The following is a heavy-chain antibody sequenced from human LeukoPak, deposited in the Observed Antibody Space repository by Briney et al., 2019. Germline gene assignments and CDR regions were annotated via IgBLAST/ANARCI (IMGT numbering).Heavy chain of an antibody. D-gene: IGHD1-26*01. Sequence: PSETLSLTCTVSGGSISSYYWSWIRQPPGKGLEWIGYIYYSGSTNYNPSLKSRVTISVDTSKNQFSLKLSSVTAADTAVYYCAREWDFDAFDIWGQGTMVTVSS. J-gene: IGHJ3*02. CDR3: AREWDFDAFDI. V-gene: IGHV4-59*01. CDR2: IYYSGST. CDR1: GGSISSYY.